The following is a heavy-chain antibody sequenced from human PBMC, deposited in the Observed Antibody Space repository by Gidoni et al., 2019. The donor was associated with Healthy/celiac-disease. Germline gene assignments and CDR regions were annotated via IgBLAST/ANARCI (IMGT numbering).Heavy chain of an antibody. J-gene: IGHJ4*02. CDR2: IYSGGST. D-gene: IGHD6-13*01. CDR3: ASTYSSSWYGDY. Sequence: EVQLVESGGGLVQPGGSLRLSCPAPGFPVSSNYMSWVRQAPGKGLEWVSVIYSGGSTYYADSVKGRFTIYRDNSKNTLYLQMNSLRAEDTAVYYCASTYSSSWYGDYWGQGTLVTVSS. CDR1: GFPVSSNY. V-gene: IGHV3-66*01.